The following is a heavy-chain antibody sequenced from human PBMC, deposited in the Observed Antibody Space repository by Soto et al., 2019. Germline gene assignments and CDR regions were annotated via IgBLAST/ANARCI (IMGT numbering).Heavy chain of an antibody. D-gene: IGHD2-15*01. CDR3: ARSEEDSDYYYYGLDV. Sequence: SQTLSLTCVISGDSVSSSSVAWNWVRQSPSRGLEWLGRTYYRSRWYSDFAVSVRGRIVINADTSKNQFSLQLNSVTPEDTAVYVCARSEEDSDYYYYGLDVWGQGTTVTVYS. CDR1: GDSVSSSSVA. V-gene: IGHV6-1*01. CDR2: TYYRSRWYS. J-gene: IGHJ6*02.